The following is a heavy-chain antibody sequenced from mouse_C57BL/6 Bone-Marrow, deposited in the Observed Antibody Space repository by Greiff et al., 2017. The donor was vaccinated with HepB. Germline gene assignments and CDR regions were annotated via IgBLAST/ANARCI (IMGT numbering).Heavy chain of an antibody. CDR1: GYTFTDYY. V-gene: IGHV1-76*01. J-gene: IGHJ2*01. CDR2: IYPGSGNT. Sequence: QVQLQQSGAELVRPGASVKLSCKASGYTFTDYYINWVKQRPGQGLEWIARIYPGSGNTYYNEKFKGKATLTAEKSSSTAYMQLSSLTSEDSAVYFCARGGDYYGSSYNFDYWGQGTTLTVSS. CDR3: ARGGDYYGSSYNFDY. D-gene: IGHD1-1*01.